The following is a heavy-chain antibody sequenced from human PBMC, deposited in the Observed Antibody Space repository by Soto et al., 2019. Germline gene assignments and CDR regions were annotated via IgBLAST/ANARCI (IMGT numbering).Heavy chain of an antibody. V-gene: IGHV1-69*13. J-gene: IGHJ6*02. CDR3: ARAGGHIVVVTADHNYYYYGMDV. CDR2: IIPIFGTA. D-gene: IGHD2-21*02. Sequence: GASVKVSCKASGGTFSSYAISWVRQAPGQGLEWMGGIIPIFGTANYAQKFQGRVTITADESTSTAYMELSSLRSEDTAVYYCARAGGHIVVVTADHNYYYYGMDVWGQGTTVTVSS. CDR1: GGTFSSYA.